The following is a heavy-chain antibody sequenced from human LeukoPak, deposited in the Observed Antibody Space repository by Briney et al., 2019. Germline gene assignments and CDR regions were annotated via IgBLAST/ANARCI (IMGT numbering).Heavy chain of an antibody. CDR2: IYYSGST. CDR3: AQGANYYYYMAV. D-gene: IGHD3-16*01. Sequence: SETLSLTCTVYGYSISSGYYWGWIRQPPGKGLEWIGSIYYSGSTHYNPSLKSRVTISVDTSKNQFSLKLSSVTAADTAVYYCAQGANYYYYMAVWGKGTTVTVSS. V-gene: IGHV4-38-2*02. CDR1: GYSISSGYY. J-gene: IGHJ6*03.